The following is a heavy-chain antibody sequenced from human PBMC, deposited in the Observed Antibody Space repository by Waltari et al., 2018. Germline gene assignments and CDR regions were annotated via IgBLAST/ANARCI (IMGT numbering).Heavy chain of an antibody. V-gene: IGHV3-33*01. CDR2: IWYDGSHK. CDR1: GFPFSNYV. Sequence: QVQLVESGGGVVQPGRSLRLSCAASGFPFSNYVIHWVRQGPGKGLEWVAVIWYDGSHKYYADSVKGRFTISRDNSKNTLYLQLNSLRADDTAVYYCARDYDSSGLDYWGQGTLVTVSS. J-gene: IGHJ4*02. CDR3: ARDYDSSGLDY. D-gene: IGHD3-22*01.